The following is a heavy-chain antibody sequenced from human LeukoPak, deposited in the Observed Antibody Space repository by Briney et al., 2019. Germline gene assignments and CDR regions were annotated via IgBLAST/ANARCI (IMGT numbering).Heavy chain of an antibody. D-gene: IGHD6-19*01. CDR1: GYTFTSYD. V-gene: IGHV1-8*01. Sequence: ASVKVSCKASGYTFTSYDINWVRQATGQGLEWMGWMNPNSGNTGYAQKFQGRVTMTRNTSISTAYMELSSLRSEDTAVYYCARGGGHPARYSSGWYSSDYWGQGTLVTVSS. CDR3: ARGGGHPARYSSGWYSSDY. CDR2: MNPNSGNT. J-gene: IGHJ4*02.